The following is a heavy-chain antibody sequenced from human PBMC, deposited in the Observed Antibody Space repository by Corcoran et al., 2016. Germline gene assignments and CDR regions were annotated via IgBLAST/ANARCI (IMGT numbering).Heavy chain of an antibody. CDR2: IWYDGSDQ. J-gene: IGHJ6*02. CDR1: GFTFSSYG. D-gene: IGHD3-10*01. CDR3: ASERVTMVRGRTLGYGMDV. Sequence: QVQLVESGGGVVQPGRSLRLSCAASGFTFSSYGMHLVRQAPGKGLEWVAVIWYDGSDQYYADSVKGRFTISRDNSKNTLYLQMNSLRADDTAVYYCASERVTMVRGRTLGYGMDVWGQGTTVTVSS. V-gene: IGHV3-33*01.